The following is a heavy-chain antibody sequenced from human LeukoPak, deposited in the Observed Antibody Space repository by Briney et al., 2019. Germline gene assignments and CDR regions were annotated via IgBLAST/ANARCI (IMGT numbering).Heavy chain of an antibody. CDR3: ARGYDSSGYPFDY. D-gene: IGHD3-22*01. Sequence: SETLSLTCTVSAGSISSSSYYWGWIRQPPGKGLEWFGSLYYSGNIFYHPSLKSRVTISVDTSKKRFSLKLSSVTAADTAVYYCARGYDSSGYPFDYWGQGTLVTVSS. CDR1: AGSISSSSYY. CDR2: LYYSGNI. V-gene: IGHV4-39*01. J-gene: IGHJ4*02.